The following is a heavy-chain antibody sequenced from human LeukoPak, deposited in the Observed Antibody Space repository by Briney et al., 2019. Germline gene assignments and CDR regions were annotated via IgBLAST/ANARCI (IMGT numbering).Heavy chain of an antibody. CDR3: ARGGFGEPIDY. D-gene: IGHD3-10*01. CDR2: IYYSGST. CDR1: GFTVSSNY. Sequence: PGGALRLSCAASGFTVSSNYMSWVRQPAGKGVEWVGRIYYSGSTYYNPSLKSRVTISVDTAKNQSSLKLSSVTAADTAVYYCARGGFGEPIDYWGQGTLVTVSS. J-gene: IGHJ4*02. V-gene: IGHV4-39*07.